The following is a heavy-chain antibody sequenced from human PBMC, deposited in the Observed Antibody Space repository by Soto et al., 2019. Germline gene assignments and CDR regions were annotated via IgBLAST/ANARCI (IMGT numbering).Heavy chain of an antibody. D-gene: IGHD4-4*01. Sequence: EVQLLESGGGLVQPGGSLRLSCAASGFTFSSYAMSWVRQAPGKGLEWVSAISGSGGSTYYADSVKGRFTISRDNSKNTLYLQMNSLRAEDTAVYYFAKGETYSNYPFDYWGQGTLVTVSS. CDR3: AKGETYSNYPFDY. CDR1: GFTFSSYA. J-gene: IGHJ4*02. CDR2: ISGSGGST. V-gene: IGHV3-23*01.